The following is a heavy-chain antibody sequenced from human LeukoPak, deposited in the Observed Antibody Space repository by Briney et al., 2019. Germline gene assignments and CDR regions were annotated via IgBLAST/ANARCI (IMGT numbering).Heavy chain of an antibody. J-gene: IGHJ4*02. CDR3: ARDRVAVVRGVSAFDY. Sequence: VGSLRLSCAASGFTFNNYGMNWVRQAPGKGLEWVSSISPSGSYIYYTDSMKGRFTISRDNAKSSLCLQMNSLRAEDTAVYFCARDRVAVVRGVSAFDYWGQGTLVTVSS. CDR1: GFTFNNYG. CDR2: ISPSGSYI. D-gene: IGHD3-10*01. V-gene: IGHV3-21*01.